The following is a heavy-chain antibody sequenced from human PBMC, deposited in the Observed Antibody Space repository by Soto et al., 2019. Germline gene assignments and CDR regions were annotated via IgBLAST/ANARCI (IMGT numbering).Heavy chain of an antibody. Sequence: PGGSLRLSYATSGFTFSSFDMDWVRQAPGKGLEWVSSIHRASTYIYYADSVRGRFTISRDNAKSSLYLQMNSLTDEDTAVYYCARRAVTTYHFFDYWGQGALVTVSS. CDR3: ARRAVTTYHFFDY. D-gene: IGHD4-17*01. CDR1: GFTFSSFD. V-gene: IGHV3-21*06. J-gene: IGHJ4*02. CDR2: IHRASTYI.